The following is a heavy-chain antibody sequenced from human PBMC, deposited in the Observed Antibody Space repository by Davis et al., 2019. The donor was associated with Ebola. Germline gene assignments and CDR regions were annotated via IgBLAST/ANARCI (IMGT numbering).Heavy chain of an antibody. V-gene: IGHV4-59*12. CDR3: ARAFYTHYYYYGMDV. Sequence: SETLSLTCTVSGGSISSYYWSWIRQPPGKGLEWIGYIYYSGSTNYNPSLKSRVTISVDTSKNQFSLKLSSVTAEDTAVYYCARAFYTHYYYYGMDVWGQGTTVTVSS. D-gene: IGHD2/OR15-2a*01. CDR1: GGSISSYY. J-gene: IGHJ6*02. CDR2: IYYSGST.